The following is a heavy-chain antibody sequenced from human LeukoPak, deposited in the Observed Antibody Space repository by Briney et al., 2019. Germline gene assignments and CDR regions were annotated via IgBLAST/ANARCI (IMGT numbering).Heavy chain of an antibody. CDR1: GGSISSGGYY. CDR3: ANFRTGTILVT. V-gene: IGHV4-31*03. CDR2: IYYSGST. D-gene: IGHD1-7*01. Sequence: PSETLSLTCTVSGGSISSGGYYWSWIRQHPGKGLEWIGYIYYSGSTYYNPSLKSRVTISVDTSKNQFSLKLSSVTAADTAVYYCANFRTGTILVTWGQGILVTVSS. J-gene: IGHJ5*02.